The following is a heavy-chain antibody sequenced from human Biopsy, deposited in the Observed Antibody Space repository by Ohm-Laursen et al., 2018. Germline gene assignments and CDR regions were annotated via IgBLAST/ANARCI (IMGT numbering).Heavy chain of an antibody. V-gene: IGHV4-34*01. D-gene: IGHD3-22*01. Sequence: LSCAASGFTFSGAWMSWVRQLPGKGLEWIGEINHSGRTNYNPSLKSRVTISVDTSKNQFSLKVRSVTAADTAVYYCVRGVDYYDPYHYYALDVWGQGTTVTVSS. CDR1: GFTFSGAW. CDR3: VRGVDYYDPYHYYALDV. J-gene: IGHJ6*02. CDR2: INHSGRT.